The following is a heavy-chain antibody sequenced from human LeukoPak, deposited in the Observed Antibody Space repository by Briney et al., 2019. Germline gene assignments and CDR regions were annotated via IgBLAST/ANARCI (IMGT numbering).Heavy chain of an antibody. Sequence: GGSLRLSCAASGFTVSSNFLSWVRQPPGKGLEWVSDIYSGGSTYYADSVKGRFTISRDNSKNTLYLQMTSLRAEDSAVYYCARYCTSTSCADSSYYGMDVWGQGTTVTVSS. CDR2: IYSGGST. J-gene: IGHJ6*02. CDR3: ARYCTSTSCADSSYYGMDV. D-gene: IGHD2-2*01. V-gene: IGHV3-53*01. CDR1: GFTVSSNF.